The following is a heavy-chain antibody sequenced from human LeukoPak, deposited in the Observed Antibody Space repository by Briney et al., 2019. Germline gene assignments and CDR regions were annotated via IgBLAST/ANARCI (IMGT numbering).Heavy chain of an antibody. CDR1: GFLFSNYW. Sequence: AGGSLRLSCAASGFLFSNYWMSWVRQAPGKGLEWVASVRPDGGQAYYLASIRGRFTIYRDNAEKSLFLQMSSLGAEDTAVYYCVRLMEDVTTYDFWGRGTLVAVSS. CDR2: VRPDGGQA. J-gene: IGHJ4*02. CDR3: VRLMEDVTTYDF. D-gene: IGHD3/OR15-3a*01. V-gene: IGHV3-7*01.